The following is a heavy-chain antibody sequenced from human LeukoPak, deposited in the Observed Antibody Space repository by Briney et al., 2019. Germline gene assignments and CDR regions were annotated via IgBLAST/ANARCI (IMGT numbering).Heavy chain of an antibody. D-gene: IGHD2/OR15-2a*01. CDR3: ARDLSVHLNWFDP. CDR1: GYTFTGYY. Sequence: GASVKVSCKASGYTFTGYYMHWVRQAPGQGLEWMGWISAYNGNTNYAQKLQGRVTMTTDTSTSTAYMELRSLRSDDTAVYYCARDLSVHLNWFDPWGQGTLVTVSS. J-gene: IGHJ5*02. V-gene: IGHV1-18*04. CDR2: ISAYNGNT.